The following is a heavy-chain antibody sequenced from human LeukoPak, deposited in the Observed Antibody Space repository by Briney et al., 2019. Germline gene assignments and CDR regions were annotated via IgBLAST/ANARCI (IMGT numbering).Heavy chain of an antibody. Sequence: GGSLRLSCAASGFTFSTYAMHWVREAPGEGLEYVSAISSNGGSTYYANSVKGRFTISRDNSKNTLYLQMGSLRAEDMAVYYCARAVYDSSGYCDYWGQGTLVTVSS. V-gene: IGHV3-64*01. D-gene: IGHD3-22*01. CDR3: ARAVYDSSGYCDY. CDR1: GFTFSTYA. CDR2: ISSNGGST. J-gene: IGHJ4*02.